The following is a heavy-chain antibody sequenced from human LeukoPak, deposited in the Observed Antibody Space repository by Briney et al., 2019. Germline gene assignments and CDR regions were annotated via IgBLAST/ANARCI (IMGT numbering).Heavy chain of an antibody. CDR3: ARQPLYYDFWSGYPYFDY. J-gene: IGHJ4*02. V-gene: IGHV4-39*01. D-gene: IGHD3-3*01. CDR1: GGSISSSSYY. CDR2: IYYSGST. Sequence: SETLSLTCTVSGGSISSSSYYWGWIRQPPGKGLEWIGSIYYSGSTYYNPSLKSRVTISVDTSKNQFSLKLSSVTAADTAVYYCARQPLYYDFWSGYPYFDYWGQGTLVTVSS.